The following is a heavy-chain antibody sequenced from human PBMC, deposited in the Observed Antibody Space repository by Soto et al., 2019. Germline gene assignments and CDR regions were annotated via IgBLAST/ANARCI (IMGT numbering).Heavy chain of an antibody. D-gene: IGHD2-8*01. CDR3: AREPEDGVPRDY. CDR2: IIVSPGRP. J-gene: IGHJ4*02. Sequence: QVQLVQSGAEVKEPGASVRVSCKASGYTFTAHTLHWARQAPGQGLEWMGWIIVSPGRPRYAPQFQGRLTFETDTFTATAYMDLTRLTPEDTAVYYCAREPEDGVPRDYWGQGTPVVVSS. CDR1: GYTFTAHT. V-gene: IGHV1-3*01.